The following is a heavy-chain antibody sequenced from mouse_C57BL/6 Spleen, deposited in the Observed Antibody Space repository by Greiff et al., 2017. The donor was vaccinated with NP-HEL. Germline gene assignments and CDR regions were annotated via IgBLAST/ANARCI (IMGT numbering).Heavy chain of an antibody. D-gene: IGHD2-5*01. CDR2: ISYDGSN. J-gene: IGHJ1*03. CDR1: GYSITSGYY. V-gene: IGHV3-6*01. Sequence: VQLKESGPGLVKPSQSLSLTCSVTGYSITSGYYWYWIRQFPGNQLEWMGYISYDGSNNYNPSLKNRISITRDTSKNQFFLKLNSVTTEDTATYYCARVGAYYSNYVGYFDGWGTGTTVTVSS. CDR3: ARVGAYYSNYVGYFDG.